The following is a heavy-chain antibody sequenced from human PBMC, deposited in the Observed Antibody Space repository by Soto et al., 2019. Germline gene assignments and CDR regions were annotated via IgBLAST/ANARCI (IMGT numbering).Heavy chain of an antibody. D-gene: IGHD2-21*01. Sequence: VQLVQSGSEVKKPGSSVKVSCKASGDTSTTYVVSWVRQAPGNGLEWMGGINPMSRTAKYAEKYSGRVTITADEATKTVYLELTTLRFEDTAVYFCVRGTYCGASCYFAREYWGQGTLGAVSS. CDR1: GDTSTTYV. CDR2: INPMSRTA. CDR3: VRGTYCGASCYFAREY. J-gene: IGHJ4*02. V-gene: IGHV1-69*01.